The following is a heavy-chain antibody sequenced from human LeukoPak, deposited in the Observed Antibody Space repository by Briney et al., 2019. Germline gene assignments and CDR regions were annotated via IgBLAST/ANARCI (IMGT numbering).Heavy chain of an antibody. CDR3: AREGGYYYDSSVLYYFDY. CDR2: IYTSGST. D-gene: IGHD3-22*01. V-gene: IGHV4-4*07. CDR1: GGSISSYY. Sequence: SETLSLTCTVSGGSISSYYWSWIRQPPGKGLEWIGRIYTSGSTNYNPSLTSRVTMSVDTSKNQFSLKLSSVTAADTAVYYCAREGGYYYDSSVLYYFDYWGQGTLVTVSS. J-gene: IGHJ4*02.